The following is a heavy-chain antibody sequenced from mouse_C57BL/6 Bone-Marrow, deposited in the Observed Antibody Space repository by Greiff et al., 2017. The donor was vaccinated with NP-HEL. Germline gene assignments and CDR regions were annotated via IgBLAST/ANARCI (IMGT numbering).Heavy chain of an antibody. CDR2: IYPGSGNT. J-gene: IGHJ3*01. V-gene: IGHV1-66*01. CDR1: GYSFTSYY. CDR3: ARSGEAYDYDSFAY. Sequence: VQLQQSGPELVKPGASVKISCKASGYSFTSYYIHWVKQRPGQGLEGIGWIYPGSGNTKYNEKFKGKATLTADTSSSTAYMQLSSLTSEDSAVYYCARSGEAYDYDSFAYWGQGTLVTVSA. D-gene: IGHD2-4*01.